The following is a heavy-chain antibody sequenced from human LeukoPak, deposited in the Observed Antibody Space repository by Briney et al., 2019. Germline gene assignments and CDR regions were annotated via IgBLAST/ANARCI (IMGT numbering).Heavy chain of an antibody. CDR2: ISGSGGST. V-gene: IGHV3-23*01. Sequence: EGSLRLSCAASGFTFSSYAMSWVRQAPGKGLEWVSAISGSGGSTYYADSVKGRFTISRDNSKNTLYLQMNSLRAEDTAVYYCAKVPYGSGSSKRYFDYWGQGTLVTVSS. D-gene: IGHD3-10*01. J-gene: IGHJ4*02. CDR1: GFTFSSYA. CDR3: AKVPYGSGSSKRYFDY.